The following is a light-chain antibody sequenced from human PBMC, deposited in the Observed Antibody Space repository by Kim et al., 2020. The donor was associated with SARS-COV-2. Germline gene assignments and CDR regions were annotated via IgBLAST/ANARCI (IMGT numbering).Light chain of an antibody. J-gene: IGLJ3*02. V-gene: IGLV4-69*01. CDR2: LKSDGTH. Sequence: SSKLTCPLSSGHSSYAIAGHQQQPEKGTRYVMKLKSDGTHSKGDGIPDRFSGSSSGAERYLTISSLQSEDEADYYCQTWGTGIRVFGGGTQLTVL. CDR1: SGHSSYA. CDR3: QTWGTGIRV.